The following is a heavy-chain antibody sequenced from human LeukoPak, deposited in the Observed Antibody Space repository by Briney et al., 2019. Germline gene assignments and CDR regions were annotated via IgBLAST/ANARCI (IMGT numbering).Heavy chain of an antibody. V-gene: IGHV3-30-3*01. CDR2: ISYDGSNK. CDR3: AREQGHYYGWGSYGWFDP. J-gene: IGHJ5*02. CDR1: GFTFSSYS. Sequence: GGSLRLSCAASGFTFSSYSMHWVRQAPGKGLEWVADISYDGSNKYYADSVKGRFTISRDNTKNTLYLQMNSLRAEDTAVYYCAREQGHYYGWGSYGWFDPWGGGTLTTVSS. D-gene: IGHD3-10*01.